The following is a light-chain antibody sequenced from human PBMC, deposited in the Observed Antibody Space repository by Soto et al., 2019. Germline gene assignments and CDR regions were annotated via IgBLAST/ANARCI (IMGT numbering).Light chain of an antibody. CDR1: QTVTSN. CDR3: QQYNNWPET. Sequence: EIVLTHSPDTLSLSPCERATLSCSASQTVTSNYFGWYQQRPGQAPRLLIYATSRRATGIPDRFSGSGSGTEFTLTISSLQSEDFAVYYCQQYNNWPETFGQGTKVDI. V-gene: IGKV3D-15*01. J-gene: IGKJ1*01. CDR2: ATS.